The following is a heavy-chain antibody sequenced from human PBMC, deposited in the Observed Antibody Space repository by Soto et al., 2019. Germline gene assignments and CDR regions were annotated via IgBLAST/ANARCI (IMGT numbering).Heavy chain of an antibody. V-gene: IGHV1-3*01. CDR2: INAGNGNT. Sequence: QVQLVQSGAEVKKPGASVKVSCKASGYTFTSYAMHWVRQAPGQRLEWMGWINAGNGNTKYSQKFQGRVTITRDTSASTAYMELSSLRSEDTAVYYCVRAWVHYDFYARPYYYGMDVWGQGTTVTVSS. CDR3: VRAWVHYDFYARPYYYGMDV. J-gene: IGHJ6*02. D-gene: IGHD3-3*01. CDR1: GYTFTSYA.